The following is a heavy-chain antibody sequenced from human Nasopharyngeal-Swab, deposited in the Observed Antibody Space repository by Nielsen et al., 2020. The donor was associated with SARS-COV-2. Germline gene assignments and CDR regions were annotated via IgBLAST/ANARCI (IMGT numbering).Heavy chain of an antibody. V-gene: IGHV3-23*01. D-gene: IGHD2-15*01. Sequence: GESLKISCAASGFTFTSYAMNWVRHAPGKGLEWVSEMSGRGEKTYYAESVKGRFTISRDISKNTLYLQMNGLRAEDTAVYYCAKDSGAGFCDDGSCFPTNHWGLGTLVTVSS. CDR3: AKDSGAGFCDDGSCFPTNH. CDR1: GFTFTSYA. J-gene: IGHJ5*02. CDR2: MSGRGEKT.